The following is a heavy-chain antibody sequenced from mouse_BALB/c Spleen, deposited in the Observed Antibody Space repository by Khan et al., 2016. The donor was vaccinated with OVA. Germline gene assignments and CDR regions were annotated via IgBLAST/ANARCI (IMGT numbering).Heavy chain of an antibody. CDR2: ILPGSGRT. J-gene: IGHJ2*01. Sequence: VQLQESEAELMKPGASVKISCKATDYTFSNYWIEWVKQRPGHGLEWIGEILPGSGRTNFNEKFKGKATFTADTSSNTFYMQLNSLTSEDSAVYFCARGGYRDIFDFWGQGTTLTVSS. V-gene: IGHV1-9*01. D-gene: IGHD2-14*01. CDR1: DYTFSNYW. CDR3: ARGGYRDIFDF.